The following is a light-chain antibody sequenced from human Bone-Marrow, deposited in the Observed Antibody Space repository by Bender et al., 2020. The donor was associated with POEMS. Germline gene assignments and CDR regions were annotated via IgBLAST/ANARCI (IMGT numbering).Light chain of an antibody. CDR2: GYT. V-gene: IGLV1-40*01. CDR3: QSYDNSLGGWV. Sequence: QSVLTQPPSVSGAPGQRVTISCSWISSNIGAHYDVHWYQRLPGTAPKLLIYGYTNRTSWVPDRFPGYKSGTSASLAITELQAEDEGDYYCQSYDNSLGGWVFGGGTKLTVL. CDR1: SSNIGAHYD. J-gene: IGLJ3*02.